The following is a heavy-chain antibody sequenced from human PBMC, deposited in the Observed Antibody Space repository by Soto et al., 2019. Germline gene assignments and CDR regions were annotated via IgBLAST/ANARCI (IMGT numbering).Heavy chain of an antibody. V-gene: IGHV1-69*01. Sequence: QVQLVQSGAEVKKPGSSVKVSCKASGGTFSSYAISWVRQAPGQGLEWMGGIIPIPGTANYAQKFQGRVTITADESPSTDYMELSSLRSEDTAVYYCARSQGSSTSLEIYYYYYYGMDVGGQWTTVTVSS. D-gene: IGHD2-2*01. CDR2: IIPIPGTA. CDR1: GGTFSSYA. J-gene: IGHJ6*02. CDR3: ARSQGSSTSLEIYYYYYYGMDV.